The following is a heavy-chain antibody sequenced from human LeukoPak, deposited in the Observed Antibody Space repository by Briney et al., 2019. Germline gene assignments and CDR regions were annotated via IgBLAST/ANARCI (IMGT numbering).Heavy chain of an antibody. CDR2: ISGSGHNT. V-gene: IGHV3-23*01. J-gene: IGHJ4*02. Sequence: PGGSLRLSCSASGFTFSSYAMSWVRQAPGKGLEWVSGISGSGHNTYYADAVKGRFNISRDNAKNSLYLQMNSLKAEDTAVYYCARDRLGDGYIREFDSWGQGTLVTVSS. CDR1: GFTFSSYA. D-gene: IGHD5-24*01. CDR3: ARDRLGDGYIREFDS.